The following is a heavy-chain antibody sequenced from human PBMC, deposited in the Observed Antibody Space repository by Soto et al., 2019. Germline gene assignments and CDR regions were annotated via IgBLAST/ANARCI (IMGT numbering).Heavy chain of an antibody. CDR2: IYYSGST. J-gene: IGHJ5*02. Sequence: PSETLSLTCAVSGYSISSSNWWGWIRQPPGKGLEWIGYIYYSGSTYYNPSLKSRVTMSVDTSKNQFSLKLSSVTAVDTAVYYCARMEGCSSNSCYGWFDPWGQGTLVTVSS. CDR3: ARMEGCSSNSCYGWFDP. CDR1: GYSISSSNW. D-gene: IGHD2-2*01. V-gene: IGHV4-28*01.